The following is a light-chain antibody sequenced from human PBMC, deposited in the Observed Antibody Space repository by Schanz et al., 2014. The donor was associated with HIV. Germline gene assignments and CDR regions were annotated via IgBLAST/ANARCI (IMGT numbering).Light chain of an antibody. CDR2: DNN. CDR1: TSNIGNNY. Sequence: QSVLTQPPSVSAAPRQKVTISCSGSTSNIGNNYVSWYQQFPGTAPKLLINDNNRRASGIPDRFSGSKSGTSASLDITGLQTGDEADYYCATWDSSLSGAVFGGGTKLTVL. J-gene: IGLJ2*01. CDR3: ATWDSSLSGAV. V-gene: IGLV1-51*01.